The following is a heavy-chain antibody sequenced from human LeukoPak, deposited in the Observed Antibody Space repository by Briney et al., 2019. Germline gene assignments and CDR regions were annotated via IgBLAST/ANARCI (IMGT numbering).Heavy chain of an antibody. CDR3: AKVSSGYTYAQGYFDY. CDR2: ISGSGGST. V-gene: IGHV3-23*01. D-gene: IGHD5-18*01. CDR1: GFTFSSYA. Sequence: PGGSLRLSCEASGFTFSSYAMSWVRQAPGKGLEWVSAISGSGGSTYYADSVRGRFTISRDNSKNTLYLQMNSLRAEDTAVYYCAKVSSGYTYAQGYFDYWGQGTLVTVSS. J-gene: IGHJ4*02.